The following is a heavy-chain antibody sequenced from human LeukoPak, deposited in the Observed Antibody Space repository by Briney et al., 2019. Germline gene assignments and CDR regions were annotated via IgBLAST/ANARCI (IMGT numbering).Heavy chain of an antibody. D-gene: IGHD3-3*02. Sequence: GGSLRLSCEASGFTFSFSAMSWVRQAPGSGLQWVSTIRGSGGSAFYADSVKGRFTISRDNSKNTLYLRMQSLRAEDTAVYFCAKNGHFWRIDYYYYMDVWGRGTTVTVSS. CDR1: GFTFSFSA. CDR2: IRGSGGSA. CDR3: AKNGHFWRIDYYYYMDV. V-gene: IGHV3-23*01. J-gene: IGHJ6*03.